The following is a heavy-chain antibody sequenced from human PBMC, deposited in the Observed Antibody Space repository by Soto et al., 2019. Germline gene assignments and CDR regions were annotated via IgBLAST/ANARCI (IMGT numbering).Heavy chain of an antibody. CDR1: GFTFSSYW. Sequence: GGSLRLSCAASGFTFSSYWMSWVRQAPGKGLEWVANIKQDGSEKYYVDSVKGRFTISRDNAKNSLYLQMNSLRAEDTAVYYCAREGLADYYYGMDVWGQGTTVTVSS. J-gene: IGHJ6*02. V-gene: IGHV3-7*01. CDR2: IKQDGSEK. CDR3: AREGLADYYYGMDV. D-gene: IGHD5-12*01.